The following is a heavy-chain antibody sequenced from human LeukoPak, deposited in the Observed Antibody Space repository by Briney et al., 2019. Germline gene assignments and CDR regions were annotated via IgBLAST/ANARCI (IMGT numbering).Heavy chain of an antibody. J-gene: IGHJ4*02. D-gene: IGHD6-6*01. V-gene: IGHV3-23*01. CDR3: AKVPLGSSGY. CDR1: GFTFSIYA. Sequence: GVSLRLSCAASGFTFSIYAMSGVRQAPGKGVGWVSAISGSGGSTHYADSVMGRFTISKDNSKNTLYQQISSLRAEDTAVYYWAKVPLGSSGYWGQGTLVTVSS. CDR2: ISGSGGST.